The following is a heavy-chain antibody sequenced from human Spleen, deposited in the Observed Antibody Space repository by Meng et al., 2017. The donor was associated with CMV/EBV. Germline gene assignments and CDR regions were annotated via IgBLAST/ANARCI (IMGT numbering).Heavy chain of an antibody. J-gene: IGHJ5*02. CDR2: IYYSGST. D-gene: IGHD2-2*01. Sequence: ESLKISCTVSGGSISSSSYYWGWIRQPPGKGLEWIGSIYYSGSTYYNPSLKSRVTISVDTSKNQFSLKLSSVTAADTAVYYCARDGEIVVVPAAIPNWFDPWGQGTLVTVSS. V-gene: IGHV4-39*07. CDR3: ARDGEIVVVPAAIPNWFDP. CDR1: GGSISSSSYY.